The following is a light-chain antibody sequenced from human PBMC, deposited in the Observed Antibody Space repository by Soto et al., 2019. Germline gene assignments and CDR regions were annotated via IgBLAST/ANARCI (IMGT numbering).Light chain of an antibody. J-gene: IGKJ1*01. Sequence: VLKQSPGPLFLCQGHRATISCSAVHSVSTHLLCYQHHPGQAPWLLIYGASSRATGIPDRFSGSGSGTDFTLTISRLEPEDVAVYYCQQYGGSPQTFGQGTKVDNK. CDR3: QQYGGSPQT. CDR2: GAS. CDR1: HSVSTH. V-gene: IGKV3-20*01.